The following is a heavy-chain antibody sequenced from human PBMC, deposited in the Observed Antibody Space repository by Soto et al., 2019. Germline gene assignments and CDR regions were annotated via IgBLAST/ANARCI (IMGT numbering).Heavy chain of an antibody. Sequence: GGSLRLSCAASGVTCSSYAISCVSQDPGKGLGWVSAVSGSGGGTYSADSVQGRFTISSDNSKYRWYPQLNCLTAEDKPVFYDAKGRARSYNWGQGTLVTVSS. CDR3: AKGRARSYN. CDR2: VSGSGGGT. J-gene: IGHJ4*02. V-gene: IGHV3-23*01. CDR1: GVTCSSYA. D-gene: IGHD1-20*01.